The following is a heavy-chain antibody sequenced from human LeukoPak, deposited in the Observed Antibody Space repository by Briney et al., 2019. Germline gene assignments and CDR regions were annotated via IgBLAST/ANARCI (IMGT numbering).Heavy chain of an antibody. J-gene: IGHJ6*02. D-gene: IGHD2-15*01. CDR3: ARDTGYGPGYGMDV. CDR1: GFTFSSYS. Sequence: GGSLRLSCAASGFTFSSYSMNWVRQAPGKGLEWVSSISSSSSYIYYADSVKGRFTISRDNAKNSLYLQMNSLRAEDTAVYYCARDTGYGPGYGMDVWGQGTTVTVSS. V-gene: IGHV3-21*01. CDR2: ISSSSSYI.